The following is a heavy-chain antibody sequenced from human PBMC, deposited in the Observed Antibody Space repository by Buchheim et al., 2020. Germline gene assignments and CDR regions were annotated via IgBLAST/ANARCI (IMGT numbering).Heavy chain of an antibody. CDR1: GGSIRSNY. CDR3: ARLGYYDSLVDP. Sequence: QVQLQESGPGLGKPSETLSLTCTVSGGSIRSNYWSWIRQPPGQGLEWIGYFYHSWITNYNPSLKSRVTLSVQTSKHNFSLKLSSVTAAGTAGYDCARLGYYDSLVDPWGQGTL. V-gene: IGHV4-59*01. CDR2: FYHSWIT. D-gene: IGHD3-22*01. J-gene: IGHJ5*02.